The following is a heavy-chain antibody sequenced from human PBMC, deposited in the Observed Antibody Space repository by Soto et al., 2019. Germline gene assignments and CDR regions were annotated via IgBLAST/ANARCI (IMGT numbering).Heavy chain of an antibody. D-gene: IGHD2-2*01. J-gene: IGHJ5*02. CDR2: INPNSGGT. V-gene: IGHV1-2*02. Sequence: GASVKVSCKASGYTFTGYYMHWVRQAPGQGLEWMGWINPNSGGTSYAQKFQGRVTMTRDTSISTSHMELSSLRSDDTAVYYCARDGGNVVAAFGSTTNWLEPWGQGSLVIVSS. CDR3: ARDGGNVVAAFGSTTNWLEP. CDR1: GYTFTGYY.